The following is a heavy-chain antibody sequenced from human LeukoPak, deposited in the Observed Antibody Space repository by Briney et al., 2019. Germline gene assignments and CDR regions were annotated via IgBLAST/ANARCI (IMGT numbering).Heavy chain of an antibody. J-gene: IGHJ5*02. CDR3: ARDDYGDSKGRFDP. Sequence: ASVKVSCKASGYTFTGYYMHWVRQAPGQGLEWMGWINPNHGDTNYAQKFQGRVTMTRDTSTSTAYMELRSLRSDDTAVYYCARDDYGDSKGRFDPWGQGTLVTVSS. V-gene: IGHV1-2*02. D-gene: IGHD4-17*01. CDR2: INPNHGDT. CDR1: GYTFTGYY.